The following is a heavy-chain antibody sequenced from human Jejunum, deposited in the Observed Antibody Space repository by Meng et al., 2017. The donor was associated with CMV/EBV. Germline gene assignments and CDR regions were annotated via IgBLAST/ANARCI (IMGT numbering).Heavy chain of an antibody. J-gene: IGHJ4*02. Sequence: PGSSFSNSWMIWVRRAPGKGLEWVAKTNEDGSDKYYVDSVKGRFTIFRDNAKNSVYLQMNSLRAEDTAVYYCASTGPLYGLYFCYWGQGTLVTVSS. CDR2: TNEDGSDK. D-gene: IGHD2-8*01. V-gene: IGHV3-7*01. CDR3: ASTGPLYGLYFCY. CDR1: GSSFSNSW.